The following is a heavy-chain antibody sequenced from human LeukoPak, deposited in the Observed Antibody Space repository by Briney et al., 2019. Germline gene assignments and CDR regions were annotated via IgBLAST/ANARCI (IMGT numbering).Heavy chain of an antibody. J-gene: IGHJ6*03. CDR1: GYTFTGYY. CDR3: ARVAVAGIAWYYYYMDV. D-gene: IGHD6-19*01. V-gene: IGHV1-2*02. CDR2: INPNSGGT. Sequence: GASVKVSCKASGYTFTGYYMHWVRQAPGQGLEWMGWINPNSGGTNYAQKFQGRVTMTRDTSISTAYMELSRLRSDDTAVYYCARVAVAGIAWYYYYMDVWGKGTTVTVSS.